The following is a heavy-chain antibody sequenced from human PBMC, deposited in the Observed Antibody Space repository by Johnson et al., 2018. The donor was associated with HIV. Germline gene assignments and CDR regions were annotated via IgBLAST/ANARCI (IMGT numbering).Heavy chain of an antibody. V-gene: IGHV3-30-3*01. CDR3: ARDRGYCDACDV. Sequence: QVQLVESGGGVVQPGRSLRLSCAASGFTFSSYAMHWVRQAPGKGLEWVAVISYDGSNKYYADSVKGRFTISRDNSKNTLYLQMNSLRAEDTAVYYCARDRGYCDACDVWGQGTMVTVSS. CDR2: ISYDGSNK. D-gene: IGHD3-22*01. CDR1: GFTFSSYA. J-gene: IGHJ3*01.